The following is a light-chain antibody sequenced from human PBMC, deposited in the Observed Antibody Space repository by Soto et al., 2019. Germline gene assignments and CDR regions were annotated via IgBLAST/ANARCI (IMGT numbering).Light chain of an antibody. CDR1: QTVRNNY. CDR2: DAS. Sequence: FVLTQSPGTLSFSPWERATLSFRTSQTVRNNYLAWYQQKPGQAPRLLIYDASSRATGIPARFSGSGSGTGFTLTISSLEPEDFAVYYCQQYNSWPLNFGRGTKVDIK. CDR3: QQYNSWPLN. V-gene: IGKV3-20*01. J-gene: IGKJ4*01.